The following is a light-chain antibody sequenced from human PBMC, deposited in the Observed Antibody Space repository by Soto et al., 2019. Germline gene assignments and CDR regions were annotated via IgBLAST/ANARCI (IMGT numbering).Light chain of an antibody. CDR1: QAISNS. CDR3: QRYNTARPT. J-gene: IGKJ5*01. V-gene: IGKV1-27*01. Sequence: DIQMTQSPSSLSASMGDRVAITCRASQAISNSLAWYQQKPGKPPQLLLYAASTLQSGFPSRFSGSGSGTDFPHTIIGLQPEDISTYYFQRYNTARPTFGQGTRLGIQ. CDR2: AAS.